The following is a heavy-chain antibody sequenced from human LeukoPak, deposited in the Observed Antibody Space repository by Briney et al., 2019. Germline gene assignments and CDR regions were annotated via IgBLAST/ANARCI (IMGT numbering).Heavy chain of an antibody. CDR3: VRYEQWLARNDY. D-gene: IGHD6-19*01. Sequence: SETLSLTCTVSGGSISSSSYYWGWIRQPPGKGLEWIGSIYYSGSTYYNPSLKSRVTISVDTSKNQFSLKLSSVTAADTAVYYCVRYEQWLARNDYWGQGTLVTVSS. CDR1: GGSISSSSYY. J-gene: IGHJ4*02. CDR2: IYYSGST. V-gene: IGHV4-39*07.